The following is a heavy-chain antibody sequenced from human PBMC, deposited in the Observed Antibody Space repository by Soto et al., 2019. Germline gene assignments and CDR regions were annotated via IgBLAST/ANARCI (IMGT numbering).Heavy chain of an antibody. Sequence: ASVKVSCKVPGGTFSSYAISWVRQAPGQGLEWMGGIIPIFGTANYAQKFQGRVTITADESTSTAYMELSSLRSEDTAVYYCARNYPGGGYYDIFTGRDVYYYSDMDAWCQRTTVPVSS. CDR1: GGTFSSYA. CDR3: ARNYPGGGYYDIFTGRDVYYYSDMDA. J-gene: IGHJ6*02. D-gene: IGHD3-9*01. V-gene: IGHV1-69*13. CDR2: IIPIFGTA.